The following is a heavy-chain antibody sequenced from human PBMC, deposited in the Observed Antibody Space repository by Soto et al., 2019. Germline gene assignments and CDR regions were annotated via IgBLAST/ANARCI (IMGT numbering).Heavy chain of an antibody. CDR3: ARFWGRGYYYYGMDV. J-gene: IGHJ6*02. Sequence: SETLSLTCAVYGGSFSGYYWSWIRQPPGKGLEWIGEINHSGSTNYNPSLKSRVTISVDTSKNQFSLKLSSVTAADTAVYYCARFWGRGYYYYGMDVWGQGTTVTVSS. D-gene: IGHD7-27*01. CDR1: GGSFSGYY. CDR2: INHSGST. V-gene: IGHV4-34*01.